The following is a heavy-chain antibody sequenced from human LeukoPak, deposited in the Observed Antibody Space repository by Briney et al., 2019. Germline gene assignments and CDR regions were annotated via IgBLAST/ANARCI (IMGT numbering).Heavy chain of an antibody. J-gene: IGHJ4*02. V-gene: IGHV3-66*01. CDR3: ASGWFGELTLGY. CDR1: GFTVSSNC. Sequence: PGGSLRLSCAASGFTVSSNCMSWVRQAPGKGLEWVSVIYSGGSTYYADSVKGRFTISRDNSKNTLYLQMNSLRAEDTAVYYCASGWFGELTLGYWGQGTLVTVSS. D-gene: IGHD3-10*01. CDR2: IYSGGST.